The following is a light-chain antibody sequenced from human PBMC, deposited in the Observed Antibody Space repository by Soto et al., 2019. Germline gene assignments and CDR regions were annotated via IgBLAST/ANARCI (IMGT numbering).Light chain of an antibody. J-gene: IGKJ1*01. Sequence: EIVMTQSPATLSVSPGERATLSCRASQSVSNNLAWYQKKPGQAPRLLIYGVSTRATGIPARFSGSGSGTAFTLTISSLQSEDFAFYYCQQYNNWWTFGQGTRVDIK. CDR1: QSVSNN. CDR2: GVS. CDR3: QQYNNWWT. V-gene: IGKV3-15*01.